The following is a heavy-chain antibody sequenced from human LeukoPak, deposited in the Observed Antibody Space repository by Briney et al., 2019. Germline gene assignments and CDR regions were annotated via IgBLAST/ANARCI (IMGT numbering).Heavy chain of an antibody. V-gene: IGHV3-7*01. Sequence: GGSLRLSCAASGFTFSSYWMSWVRQAPGKGLEWVANIRQDGSEKYYVDSVKGRFTISRDNAKNSLYLQMNSLRAEDTAVYYCAREGRTYYDFWSGYSYAFDIWGQGTMVTVSS. CDR2: IRQDGSEK. CDR3: AREGRTYYDFWSGYSYAFDI. CDR1: GFTFSSYW. J-gene: IGHJ3*02. D-gene: IGHD3-3*01.